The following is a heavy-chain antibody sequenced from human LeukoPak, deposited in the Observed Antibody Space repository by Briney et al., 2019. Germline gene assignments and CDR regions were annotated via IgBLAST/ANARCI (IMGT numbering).Heavy chain of an antibody. V-gene: IGHV1-69*02. Sequence: SVKVSCKASGGTFMSYTISWVRQAPGQGLEWMGRIIPILGIANYAQKFQGRVTITADKSTSTAYMELSSLRSEDTAVYYCARAGWELLVHGFDYWGQGTLVTVSS. CDR3: ARAGWELLVHGFDY. CDR1: GGTFMSYT. CDR2: IIPILGIA. J-gene: IGHJ4*02. D-gene: IGHD1-26*01.